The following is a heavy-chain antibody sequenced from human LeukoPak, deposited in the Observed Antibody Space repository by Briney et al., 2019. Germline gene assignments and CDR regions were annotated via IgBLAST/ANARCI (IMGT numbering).Heavy chain of an antibody. CDR2: IYHSGST. CDR3: ARHYDSGSYPLDY. CDR1: GGSIRSYY. V-gene: IGHV4-59*08. Sequence: PSETLSLTCTVSGGSIRSYYWSWIRQPPGKGLEWIGHIYHSGSTNYNPSLKSRVTMSVDTSKNQFSLKLSSVTAADTAVYYCARHYDSGSYPLDYWGQGALVTVPS. J-gene: IGHJ4*02. D-gene: IGHD3-10*01.